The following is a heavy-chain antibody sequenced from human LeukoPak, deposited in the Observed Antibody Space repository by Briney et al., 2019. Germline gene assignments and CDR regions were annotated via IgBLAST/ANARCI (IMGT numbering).Heavy chain of an antibody. V-gene: IGHV4-59*12. J-gene: IGHJ3*02. Sequence: SETLSLTCTVSGGSISSYYWSWIRQPPGKGLEWIGYIYYSGSTNYNPSLKSRVTISVDTSKNQFSLKLSSVTAADTAVYYCARERITMVRGVIPDAFDIWGQGTTVTVSS. CDR3: ARERITMVRGVIPDAFDI. D-gene: IGHD3-10*01. CDR2: IYYSGST. CDR1: GGSISSYY.